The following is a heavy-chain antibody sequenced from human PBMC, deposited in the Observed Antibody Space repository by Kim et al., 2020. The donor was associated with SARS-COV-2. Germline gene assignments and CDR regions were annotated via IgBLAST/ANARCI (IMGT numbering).Heavy chain of an antibody. J-gene: IGHJ4*02. CDR3: ARDTSGYSYLFDY. D-gene: IGHD5-18*01. V-gene: IGHV3-30*01. Sequence: AHSVEGPITNYRDDSKNSLYLQMNSLRAEDTAVYYCARDTSGYSYLFDYWGQGTLVTVSS.